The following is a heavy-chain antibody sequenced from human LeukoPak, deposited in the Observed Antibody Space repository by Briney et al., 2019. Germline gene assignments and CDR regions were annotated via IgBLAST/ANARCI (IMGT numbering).Heavy chain of an antibody. CDR2: IYYSGST. J-gene: IGHJ3*02. D-gene: IGHD6-13*01. CDR3: ARLYRLSSRVMDAFDI. Sequence: PSETLSLTCTVSGGSISSSSYYWGWIRQPPGKGLEWIGSIYYSGSTYYNPSLKSRVTISVDTSKNQVSLKLSSVTAVDTAVYYCARLYRLSSRVMDAFDIWGQGTMVTASS. V-gene: IGHV4-39*01. CDR1: GGSISSSSYY.